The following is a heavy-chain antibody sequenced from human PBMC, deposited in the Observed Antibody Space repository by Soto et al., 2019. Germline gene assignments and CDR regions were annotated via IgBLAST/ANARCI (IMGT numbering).Heavy chain of an antibody. CDR1: GGSISSSSYY. CDR3: ARNLTGEWYSSGHTTSYYYYYGMDV. V-gene: IGHV4-39*01. D-gene: IGHD6-19*01. Sequence: PSETLSLTCTVSGGSISSSSYYWGWIRQPPGKGLEWIGSIYYSGSTYYNPSLKSRVTISVDTSKNQFSLKLSSVTAADTAVYYCARNLTGEWYSSGHTTSYYYYYGMDVWGQGTTVTVSS. J-gene: IGHJ6*02. CDR2: IYYSGST.